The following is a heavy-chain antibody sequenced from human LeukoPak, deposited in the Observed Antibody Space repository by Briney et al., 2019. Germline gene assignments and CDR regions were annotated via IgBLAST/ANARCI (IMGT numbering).Heavy chain of an antibody. CDR2: ISGSGGST. CDR3: AKDRRDGDSSGYYFDY. J-gene: IGHJ4*02. CDR1: GFTFSSYA. Sequence: GGSLRLSCAASGFTFSSYAMSWVRQAPGKGLEWVSAISGSGGSTYYADSVKGRFTISRDNSKNTLYLQMNSLRAEDTAVYYCAKDRRDGDSSGYYFDYWGQGTLVTVSS. V-gene: IGHV3-23*01. D-gene: IGHD3-22*01.